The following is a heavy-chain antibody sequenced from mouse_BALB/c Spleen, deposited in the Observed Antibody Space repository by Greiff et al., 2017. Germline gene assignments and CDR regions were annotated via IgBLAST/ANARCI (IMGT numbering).Heavy chain of an antibody. CDR1: GYAFTNYL. V-gene: IGHV1-54*01. CDR3: ARLDYYGRGDY. CDR2: INPGSGGT. D-gene: IGHD1-1*01. J-gene: IGHJ4*01. Sequence: VQLQQSGAELVRPGTSVKVSCKASGYAFTNYLIEWVKQRPGQGLEWIGVINPGSGGTNYNEKFKGKATLTADKSSSTAYMQLSSLTSDDSAVYFCARLDYYGRGDYWGQGTSVTVTS.